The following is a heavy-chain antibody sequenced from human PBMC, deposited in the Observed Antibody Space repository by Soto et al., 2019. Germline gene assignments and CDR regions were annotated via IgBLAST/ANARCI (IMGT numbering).Heavy chain of an antibody. CDR2: ISSSSSTI. CDR1: GFTFSSYS. J-gene: IGHJ4*02. D-gene: IGHD2-21*01. CDR3: ARGKLIATVNYFDY. V-gene: IGHV3-48*01. Sequence: ELQLVESGGGLVQPGGSLRLSCAASGFTFSSYSMNWVRQAPGKGLEWVSYISSSSSTIYYADSVKGRFTISRDNPKNSLYLQMNSLRAEDTAVYYCARGKLIATVNYFDYWGRGTLVTVSS.